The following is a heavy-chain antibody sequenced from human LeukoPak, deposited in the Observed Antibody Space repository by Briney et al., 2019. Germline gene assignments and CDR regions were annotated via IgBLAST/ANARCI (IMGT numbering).Heavy chain of an antibody. Sequence: QPGGSLRLSCAASGFTFSSYEMNWVRQAPGKGLEWVSYISSSGSTIYYADSVKGRFTISRDNSKNTLYLQMNSLRAEDTAVYYCAKGGVFRWWELTGEIFDYWGQGTLVTVSS. CDR1: GFTFSSYE. CDR3: AKGGVFRWWELTGEIFDY. CDR2: ISSSGSTI. D-gene: IGHD2-15*01. V-gene: IGHV3-48*03. J-gene: IGHJ4*02.